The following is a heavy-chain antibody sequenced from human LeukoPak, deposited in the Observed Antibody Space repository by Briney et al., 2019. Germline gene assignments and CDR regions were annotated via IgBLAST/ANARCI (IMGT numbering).Heavy chain of an antibody. Sequence: SETLSLTCAVYGGSFSSYYWGWIRQPPGKGLEWIGSIYYSGSTYYNPSLKSRVTISVDTSKNQFSLKLSSVTAADTAVYYCASMYSSGWYEGFFWGQGTLVTVSS. J-gene: IGHJ4*02. CDR1: GGSFSSYY. D-gene: IGHD6-19*01. CDR3: ASMYSSGWYEGFF. V-gene: IGHV4-39*01. CDR2: IYYSGST.